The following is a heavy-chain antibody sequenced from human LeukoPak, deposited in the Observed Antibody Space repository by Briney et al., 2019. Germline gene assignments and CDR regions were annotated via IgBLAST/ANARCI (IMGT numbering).Heavy chain of an antibody. CDR1: GGTLSSYT. CDR2: IIPIFGTA. Sequence: SVKVSCKAPGGTLSSYTITWVRQAPGQGLEWMGGIIPIFGTADYAQKFQGRVTITADESTSTAYMELSSLRSEDTAVYYCAIPGVSDYWGQGTLVTVSS. V-gene: IGHV1-69*13. CDR3: AIPGVSDY. J-gene: IGHJ4*02.